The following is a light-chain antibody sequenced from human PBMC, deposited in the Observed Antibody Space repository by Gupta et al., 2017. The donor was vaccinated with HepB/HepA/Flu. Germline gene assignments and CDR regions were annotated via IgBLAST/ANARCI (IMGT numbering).Light chain of an antibody. CDR1: QGISSY. J-gene: IGKJ1*01. V-gene: IGKV1-8*01. CDR2: AAS. Sequence: AIRMTQSPSSLSASTGDRVSITCRASQGISSYLAWYQVKPGKAPKLIIHAASTLQIGVPSRFSGSGSGTEFTLTISCLQSEDFATYYCQQDYTKPRTFGQGTKVEIE. CDR3: QQDYTKPRT.